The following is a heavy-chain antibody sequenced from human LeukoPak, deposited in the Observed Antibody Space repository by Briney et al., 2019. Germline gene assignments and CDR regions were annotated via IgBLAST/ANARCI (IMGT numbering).Heavy chain of an antibody. Sequence: GGSLRLSCEASGFTFSTYWMSWVRQAPGKGLEWVANIKQDGSEKYYADSVKGRFTISRDNSKNTLYLQMNSLRAEDTAVYYCAKDSQQQPFDYWGQGTLVTVSS. V-gene: IGHV3-7*01. CDR2: IKQDGSEK. D-gene: IGHD6-13*01. CDR1: GFTFSTYW. J-gene: IGHJ4*02. CDR3: AKDSQQQPFDY.